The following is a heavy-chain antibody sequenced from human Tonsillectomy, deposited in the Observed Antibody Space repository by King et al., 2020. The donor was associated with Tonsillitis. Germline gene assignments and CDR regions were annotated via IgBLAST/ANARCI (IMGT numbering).Heavy chain of an antibody. V-gene: IGHV2-5*01. CDR2: IYWNDDK. D-gene: IGHD3-3*01. Sequence: ITLKESGPTLVKPTQTLTLTCTFSGFSLSTSGVGVGWIRQPPGKALEWLVVIYWNDDKRYSPSLKNRLTITKDTSKNQVVLRMTNMDPVDTATYYCAHLSDDFWSGYYIGRYFDYWGQGTLVTVSS. CDR1: GFSLSTSGVG. CDR3: AHLSDDFWSGYYIGRYFDY. J-gene: IGHJ4*02.